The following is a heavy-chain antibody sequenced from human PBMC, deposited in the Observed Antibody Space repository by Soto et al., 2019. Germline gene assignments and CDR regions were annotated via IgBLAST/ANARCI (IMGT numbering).Heavy chain of an antibody. V-gene: IGHV4-59*08. CDR2: IYYSGST. CDR1: GGSISSYY. D-gene: IGHD1-26*01. CDR3: ARLPCRARSPYYYFCYYWDV. Sequence: SETLSLTGTVSGGSISSYYWSWIRQPPGKGLEWIGYIYYSGSTNYNPSLMSRVTISVDTSKNQFSLKLSSVTAADTAVYYCARLPCRARSPYYYFCYYWDVWGKGNTVTGPS. J-gene: IGHJ6*03.